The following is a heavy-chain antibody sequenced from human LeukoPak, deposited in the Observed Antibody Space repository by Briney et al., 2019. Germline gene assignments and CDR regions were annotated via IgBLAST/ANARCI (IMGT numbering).Heavy chain of an antibody. CDR2: INHSGYT. V-gene: IGHV4-34*01. Sequence: SETLSLTCAVSGVPFSNYYWSWVSQSPTKGLEWIGEINHSGYTNYNPSLKSRVTISIDTSKNQFSLMLTSVTAADTAVYYCTRAVAGHPDWGQGTLVTVSS. CDR1: GVPFSNYY. D-gene: IGHD6-19*01. J-gene: IGHJ4*02. CDR3: TRAVAGHPD.